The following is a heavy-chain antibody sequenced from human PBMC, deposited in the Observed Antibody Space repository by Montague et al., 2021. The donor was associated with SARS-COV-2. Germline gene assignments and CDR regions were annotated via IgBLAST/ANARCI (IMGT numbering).Heavy chain of an antibody. D-gene: IGHD1-26*01. J-gene: IGHJ4*02. CDR3: ARASVTGGTLDY. CDR2: VYHTGST. V-gene: IGHV4-4*02. Sequence: SETLSLTCAVSGDSIGNGHWWSWVRQPPGKGLEWIGEVYHTGSTNYNPSLKSRVTISVDTSNDQFSLRVTSVTAADTAVYYCARASVTGGTLDYWGQGSLVTVSS. CDR1: GDSIGNGHW.